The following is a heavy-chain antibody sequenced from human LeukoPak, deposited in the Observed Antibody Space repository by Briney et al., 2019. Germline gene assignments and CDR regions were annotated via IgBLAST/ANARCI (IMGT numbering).Heavy chain of an antibody. J-gene: IGHJ4*02. CDR3: ARGVYDSTGYYQY. CDR1: GFTFSNYG. Sequence: PGGSLRLSCAASGFTFSNYGMNWVRQAPGKGLEWVAYISTTSTIYYADSVKGRFTISRDNGKSSLYLQMNSLRAEDTAVYYCARGVYDSTGYYQYWGQGTLVTVSS. CDR2: ISTTSTI. D-gene: IGHD3-22*01. V-gene: IGHV3-69-1*02.